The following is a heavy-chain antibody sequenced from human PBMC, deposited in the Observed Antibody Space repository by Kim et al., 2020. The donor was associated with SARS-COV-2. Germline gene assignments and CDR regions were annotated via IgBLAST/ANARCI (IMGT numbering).Heavy chain of an antibody. CDR3: ARPYYGSGSYYNA. D-gene: IGHD3-10*01. Sequence: YSQKFQGRVTITRDTSASTAYMELSRLRSEDTAVYYCARPYYGSGSYYNAWGQGTLVTVSS. V-gene: IGHV1-3*01. J-gene: IGHJ5*02.